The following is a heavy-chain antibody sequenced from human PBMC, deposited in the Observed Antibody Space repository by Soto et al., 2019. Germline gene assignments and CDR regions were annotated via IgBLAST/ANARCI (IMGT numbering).Heavy chain of an antibody. V-gene: IGHV4-59*01. D-gene: IGHD2-2*01. CDR3: ARTYCISATCYDLFDF. J-gene: IGHJ4*02. CDR1: GGSISSYY. Sequence: PSETLSLTCTVSGGSISSYYWSWIRQPPGKGLDWIGYIYYSGSTNYNPSLKSRVSISVDTSNNQFSLKLSSVTAADTAAYYCARTYCISATCYDLFDFWGQGTLVTVSS. CDR2: IYYSGST.